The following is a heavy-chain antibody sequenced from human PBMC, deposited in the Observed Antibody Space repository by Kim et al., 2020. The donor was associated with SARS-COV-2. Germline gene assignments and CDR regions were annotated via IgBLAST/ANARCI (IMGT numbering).Heavy chain of an antibody. V-gene: IGHV3-7*03. CDR2: IGQYGSDK. Sequence: GGSLRLSCAASGFNFNDYWMTWVRQAPGKWLEWVGNIGQYGSDKYYGDPVKGRFTISRDNTKKSVYLQMNSLRAEDTAVYYCAKTVVDVVGASDYFDLWG. J-gene: IGHJ4*01. D-gene: IGHD2-15*01. CDR3: AKTVVDVVGASDYFDL. CDR1: GFNFNDYW.